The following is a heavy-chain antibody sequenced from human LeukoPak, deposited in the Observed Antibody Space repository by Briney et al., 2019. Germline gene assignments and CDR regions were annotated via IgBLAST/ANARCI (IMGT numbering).Heavy chain of an antibody. J-gene: IGHJ4*02. CDR3: ARERAVAGRLDY. CDR2: IYYSGST. CDR1: GGSISSGDYY. V-gene: IGHV4-30-4*08. D-gene: IGHD6-19*01. Sequence: SETLSLTCTVSGGSISSGDYYGSWIRQPPGKGLEWIGYIYYSGSTYYNPSLKSRVTISVDTSKNQFSLKLSSVTAADTAVYYCARERAVAGRLDYWGQGTLVTVSS.